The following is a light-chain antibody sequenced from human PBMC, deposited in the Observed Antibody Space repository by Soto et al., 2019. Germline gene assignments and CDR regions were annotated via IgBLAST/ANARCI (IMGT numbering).Light chain of an antibody. Sequence: ETVMTQSPATLSVSPGERATLSCRASQSVSTNLAWYQQKPGQAPRLLIYGASTRATGIPARFSGSGSGTEFTLTISSLQSEDFAVYYCQQYGSSQWTFGQGTKVDI. V-gene: IGKV3-15*01. CDR2: GAS. CDR3: QQYGSSQWT. CDR1: QSVSTN. J-gene: IGKJ1*01.